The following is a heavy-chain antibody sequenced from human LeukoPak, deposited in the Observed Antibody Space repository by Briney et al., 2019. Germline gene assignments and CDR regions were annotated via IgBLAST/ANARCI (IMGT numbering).Heavy chain of an antibody. Sequence: GGSLRLSCAASGFTVSSNYMSWVRQAPGKGLEWVSVIYSGGSTYYADSVKGRFTISRDNSKNTLYLQMNSLRAEDTAVYYCARGTYYYGSGTYYNVGYFDYWGQGTLVTVSS. CDR3: ARGTYYYGSGTYYNVGYFDY. D-gene: IGHD3-10*01. CDR1: GFTVSSNY. J-gene: IGHJ4*02. V-gene: IGHV3-53*01. CDR2: IYSGGST.